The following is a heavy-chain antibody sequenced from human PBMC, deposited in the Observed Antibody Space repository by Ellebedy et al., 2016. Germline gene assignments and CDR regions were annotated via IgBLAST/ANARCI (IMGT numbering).Heavy chain of an antibody. CDR3: AKDFHYYGSGSSNAFDI. D-gene: IGHD3-10*01. V-gene: IGHV3-11*05. CDR2: ISSRSSYT. J-gene: IGHJ3*02. CDR1: GFTFSDYY. Sequence: GESLKISCAASGFTFSDYYMSWIRQAPGKGLEWVSYISSRSSYTNYADSVKGRFTISRDNSKNTLYLQMNSLRAEDTAVYYCAKDFHYYGSGSSNAFDIWGQGTMVTVSS.